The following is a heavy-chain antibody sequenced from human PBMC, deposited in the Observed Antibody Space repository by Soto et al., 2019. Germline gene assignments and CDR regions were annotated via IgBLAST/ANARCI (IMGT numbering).Heavy chain of an antibody. CDR3: ARVSRIFGVVTDFDY. D-gene: IGHD3-3*01. CDR1: GYTFTSDG. V-gene: IGHV1-18*01. CDR2: ISAYNGNT. Sequence: RASVKVSCKASGYTFTSDGISWVRQAPGQGLEWMGWISAYNGNTNYAQKLQGRVTMTTDTSTSTAYMELRSLRSDDTAVYYCARVSRIFGVVTDFDYWGQGTLVTVSS. J-gene: IGHJ4*02.